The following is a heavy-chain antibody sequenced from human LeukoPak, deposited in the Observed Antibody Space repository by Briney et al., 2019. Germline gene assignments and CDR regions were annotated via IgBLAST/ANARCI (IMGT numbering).Heavy chain of an antibody. J-gene: IGHJ6*03. CDR1: GGSFSGYY. CDR3: ARGITMVRGVIGPGNYYMDV. V-gene: IGHV4-34*01. CDR2: ITHSGST. Sequence: SSETLSLTCAVYGGSFSGYYWSWIRQPPGKGLEWIGEITHSGSTNYNPSLKSRVTISVDTSKNQFSLKLSSVTAADTAVYYCARGITMVRGVIGPGNYYMDVWGKGTTVTVSS. D-gene: IGHD3-10*01.